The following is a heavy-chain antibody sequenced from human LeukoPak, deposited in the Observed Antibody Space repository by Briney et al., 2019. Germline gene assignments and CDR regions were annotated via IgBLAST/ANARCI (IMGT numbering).Heavy chain of an antibody. V-gene: IGHV3-66*02. CDR3: VGVETITMVRGASGDV. D-gene: IGHD3-10*01. Sequence: GGSLTLSCAASGFSVSSNYMTWVRQAPGKGLEWVSVIHSGGRAYYADSVKGRFTTSRDNSKNTLDLQMNSLSVEDTAVYYCVGVETITMVRGASGDVWGKGTTVTVSS. CDR1: GFSVSSNY. CDR2: IHSGGRA. J-gene: IGHJ6*04.